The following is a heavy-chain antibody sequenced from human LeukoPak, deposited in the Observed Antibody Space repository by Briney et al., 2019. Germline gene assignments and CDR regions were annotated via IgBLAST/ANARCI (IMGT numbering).Heavy chain of an antibody. V-gene: IGHV4-34*01. D-gene: IGHD2-21*02. CDR3: ARHADYCGGDCYSSWFDP. Sequence: SETLSLTCAVYGGSFSGYYWSWIRQPPGKGLEWIGEINHSGSTNYNPSLKSRVTISVDTSKNQFSLKLSSVTAADTAVYYCARHADYCGGDCYSSWFDPWGQGTLVTVSS. CDR2: INHSGST. CDR1: GGSFSGYY. J-gene: IGHJ5*02.